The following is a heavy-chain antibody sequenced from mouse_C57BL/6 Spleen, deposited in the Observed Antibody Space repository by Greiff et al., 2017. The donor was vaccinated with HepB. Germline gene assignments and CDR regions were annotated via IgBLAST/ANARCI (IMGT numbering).Heavy chain of an antibody. CDR1: GYTFTSYW. CDR3: ARSLLREVAPRYYAMDY. CDR2: INPSSGYT. V-gene: IGHV1-7*01. Sequence: QVQLKESGAELAKPGASVKLSCKASGYTFTSYWMHWVKQRPGQGLEWIGYINPSSGYTKYNQKFKDKATLTADKSSSTAYMQLSSLTYEDSAVYYCARSLLREVAPRYYAMDYWGQGTSVTVSS. D-gene: IGHD1-3*01. J-gene: IGHJ4*01.